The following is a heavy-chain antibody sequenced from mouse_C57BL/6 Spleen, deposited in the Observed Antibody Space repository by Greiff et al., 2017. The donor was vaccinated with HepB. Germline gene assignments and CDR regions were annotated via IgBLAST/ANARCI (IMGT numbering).Heavy chain of an antibody. J-gene: IGHJ4*01. CDR1: GYTFTSYW. V-gene: IGHV1-52*01. CDR2: IDPSDSET. D-gene: IGHD1-1*01. Sequence: QVQLQQPGAELVRPGSSVKLSCKASGYTFTSYWMHWVKQRPIQGLEWIGNIDPSDSETHYNQKFKDKATLTVDKSSSTAYMQLSSLTSEDSAVYYCARPPHYYGSSYGSAMDYWGQGTSVTVSS. CDR3: ARPPHYYGSSYGSAMDY.